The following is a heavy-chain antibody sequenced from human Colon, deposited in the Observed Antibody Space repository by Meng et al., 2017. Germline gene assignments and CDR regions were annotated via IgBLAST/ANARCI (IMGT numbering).Heavy chain of an antibody. D-gene: IGHD6-19*01. CDR1: GASITRSNW. CDR3: ARHLGWEFDY. Sequence: QVQQQESGPGWVKPSGTLSLPCAVAGASITRSNWGSWVRQAPGKGREWIGQIDLSGKTDYNPSLKSRVTISLDKSMNQLFLEVYFVTAADTAIYYCARHLGWEFDYWGPGNLVTVSS. J-gene: IGHJ4*02. V-gene: IGHV4-4*02. CDR2: IDLSGKT.